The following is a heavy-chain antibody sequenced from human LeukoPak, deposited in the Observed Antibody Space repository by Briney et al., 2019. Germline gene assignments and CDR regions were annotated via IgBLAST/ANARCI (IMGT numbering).Heavy chain of an antibody. D-gene: IGHD4-17*01. Sequence: SETLSLTCAVYGGSFSGYYWSWIRQPPGKGLEWSGEINHSGSTNYNPSLKSRVTISVDTSKNQFSLKLSSVTAADTAVYYCARPGYYGKFDYWGQGTLVTVSS. CDR2: INHSGST. CDR3: ARPGYYGKFDY. J-gene: IGHJ4*02. CDR1: GGSFSGYY. V-gene: IGHV4-34*01.